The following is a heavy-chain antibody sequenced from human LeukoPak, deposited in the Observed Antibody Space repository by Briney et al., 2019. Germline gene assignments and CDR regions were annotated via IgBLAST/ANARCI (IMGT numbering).Heavy chain of an antibody. D-gene: IGHD6-13*01. CDR2: IIPIFGTA. Sequence: GASVKVSCKASGGTFSSYAISWVRQAPGQGLEWMGGIIPIFGTANYAQKFQGRVTITADESTSTAYMELSSLRSEDTAVYYCAREVEIAAAEDYWGQGTLVTVSS. CDR3: AREVEIAAAEDY. V-gene: IGHV1-69*13. CDR1: GGTFSSYA. J-gene: IGHJ4*02.